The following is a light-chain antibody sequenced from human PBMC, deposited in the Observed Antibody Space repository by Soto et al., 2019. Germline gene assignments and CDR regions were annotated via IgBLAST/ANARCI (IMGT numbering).Light chain of an antibody. Sequence: EIVLTQSPGTLSLSPEERATLSCRASQSVSSTYSAWFQQKPGQAPRLLIYGASSRATGIPDRFSGSGSGTDFTLTISRVEPEDFAVYYCQQYLSLPVTFGQGTRLEIK. V-gene: IGKV3-20*01. CDR2: GAS. CDR3: QQYLSLPVT. J-gene: IGKJ5*01. CDR1: QSVSSTY.